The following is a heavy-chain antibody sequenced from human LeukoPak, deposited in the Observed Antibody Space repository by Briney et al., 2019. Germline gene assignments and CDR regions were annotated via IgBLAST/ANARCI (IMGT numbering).Heavy chain of an antibody. Sequence: SETLSLTCAVSGGSISSSNWWSWVRQPPGKGLEWIGEIYHSGSTNYNPSLKSRVTISVDKSKNQFSLKLSSVTAADTAVYYCAKPGGAAATPITSYHSGMDVWAKGTTVTVSS. CDR1: GGSISSSNW. J-gene: IGHJ6*04. D-gene: IGHD2-15*01. V-gene: IGHV4-4*02. CDR2: IYHSGST. CDR3: AKPGGAAATPITSYHSGMDV.